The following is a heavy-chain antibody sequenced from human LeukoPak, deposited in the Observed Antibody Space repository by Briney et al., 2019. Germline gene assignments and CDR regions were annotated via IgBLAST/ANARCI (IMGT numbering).Heavy chain of an antibody. Sequence: GGSLRLSCAASGFTVSSNYMSWVRQAPGKGLEWVSVIYSSGSTYYADSVKGRFTISRDNSKNTLYLQMNSLRAEDTAVYYCAGQWLVLDYYYGMDVWGQGTTVTVSS. CDR3: AGQWLVLDYYYGMDV. J-gene: IGHJ6*02. V-gene: IGHV3-66*02. CDR1: GFTVSSNY. CDR2: IYSSGST. D-gene: IGHD6-19*01.